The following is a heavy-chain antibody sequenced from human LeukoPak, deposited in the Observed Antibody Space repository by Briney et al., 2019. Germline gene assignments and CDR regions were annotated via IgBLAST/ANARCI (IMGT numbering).Heavy chain of an antibody. Sequence: GESLKISCKGSGYSFTSYWIGWVRQMPGKGLEWMGIFYPGDSDTRYSPSFQGQVTISADKSISTAYLQWSSLKASDTAMYYCARNPEYYYDSSGYYYFDYWGQGTLVTVSS. V-gene: IGHV5-51*01. J-gene: IGHJ4*02. CDR3: ARNPEYYYDSSGYYYFDY. CDR1: GYSFTSYW. D-gene: IGHD3-22*01. CDR2: FYPGDSDT.